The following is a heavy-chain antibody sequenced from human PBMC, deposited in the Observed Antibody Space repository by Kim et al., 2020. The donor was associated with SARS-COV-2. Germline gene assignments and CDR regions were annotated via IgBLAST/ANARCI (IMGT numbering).Heavy chain of an antibody. V-gene: IGHV6-1*01. D-gene: IGHD6-19*01. CDR1: GDSVSSNSAA. Sequence: SPTLSLTCAISGDSVSSNSAAWNWIRQSPSRGLEWLGRTYYRSKWYNDYAVSVQRRITIKPDTSKNQFSLQLNSVTPEDTAMYYCARDGGGYSSGWWLDYWGQGTLVSVSS. J-gene: IGHJ4*02. CDR3: ARDGGGYSSGWWLDY. CDR2: TYYRSKWYN.